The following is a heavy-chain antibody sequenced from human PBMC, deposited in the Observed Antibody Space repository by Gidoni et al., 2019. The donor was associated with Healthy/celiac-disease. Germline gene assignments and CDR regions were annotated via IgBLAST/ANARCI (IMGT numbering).Heavy chain of an antibody. J-gene: IGHJ5*02. D-gene: IGHD3-3*01. Sequence: QVQLVQSGAEVKKPGASVKVSCKASGYTFTRYAMHWVRQAPGRRLEWMGWINAGNGNTKYSRKCQGRVTITRDTSASTAYMELSSLRSEDTAVYYCARCPGVQRITISSWGQGTLVTVSS. V-gene: IGHV1-3*01. CDR1: GYTFTRYA. CDR2: INAGNGNT. CDR3: ARCPGVQRITISS.